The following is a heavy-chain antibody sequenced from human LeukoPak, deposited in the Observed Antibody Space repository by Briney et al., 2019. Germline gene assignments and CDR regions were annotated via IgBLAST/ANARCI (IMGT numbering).Heavy chain of an antibody. CDR2: ISSSSRSYI. CDR3: TTGRLGP. V-gene: IGHV3-21*03. Sequence: GGSLRLSCAASGFTFSSYSMNWVRQAPGKGLEWVSSISSSSRSYIYYADSVKGRFTISRDDSKNTLYLQMNSLKTEDTAVYYCTTGRLGPWGQGTLVTVSS. D-gene: IGHD3-22*01. CDR1: GFTFSSYS. J-gene: IGHJ5*02.